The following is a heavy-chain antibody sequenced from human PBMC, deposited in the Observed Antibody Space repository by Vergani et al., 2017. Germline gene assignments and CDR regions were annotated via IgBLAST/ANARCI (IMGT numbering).Heavy chain of an antibody. Sequence: QVQLVQSGADVKKPGASVKVSCKASGYTFTSYGISWVRQAPGQGLEWMGWISAYNGNTNYAQKLQGRVTMTTDTSTSTAYMELRSLRSDDTAVYYCAREGSFDILTGYWDYYYYYMDVWGKGTTVTVSS. J-gene: IGHJ6*03. CDR1: GYTFTSYG. CDR2: ISAYNGNT. CDR3: AREGSFDILTGYWDYYYYYMDV. V-gene: IGHV1-18*01. D-gene: IGHD3-9*01.